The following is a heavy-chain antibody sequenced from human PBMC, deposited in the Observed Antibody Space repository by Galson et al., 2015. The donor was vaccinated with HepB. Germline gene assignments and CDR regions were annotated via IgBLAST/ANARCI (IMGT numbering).Heavy chain of an antibody. D-gene: IGHD2-2*01. Sequence: SVKVSCKASGYTFTGYYMHWVRQAPGQGLEWMGWINPNSGGTNYAQKFQGRVTMTRDTSISTAYMELSRLRSDDTAVYYCARELTYCSSTSCLKYFDFWGQGTLVTVSS. CDR1: GYTFTGYY. CDR2: INPNSGGT. V-gene: IGHV1-2*02. J-gene: IGHJ4*02. CDR3: ARELTYCSSTSCLKYFDF.